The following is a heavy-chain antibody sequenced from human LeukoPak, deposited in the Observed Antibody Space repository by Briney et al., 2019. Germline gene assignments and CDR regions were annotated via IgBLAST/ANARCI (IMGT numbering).Heavy chain of an antibody. CDR1: GGSISSGSYY. CDR3: AGGSYPDWFDP. D-gene: IGHD1-26*01. J-gene: IGHJ5*02. Sequence: SQTLSLTCTVSGGSISSGSYYWSWIRQPAGKGLEWIGRIYTSGSTNYNPSLKSRVTISVDTSKNQFSLKLSSVTAADMAVYYCAGGSYPDWFDPWGQGTLVTVSS. V-gene: IGHV4-61*02. CDR2: IYTSGST.